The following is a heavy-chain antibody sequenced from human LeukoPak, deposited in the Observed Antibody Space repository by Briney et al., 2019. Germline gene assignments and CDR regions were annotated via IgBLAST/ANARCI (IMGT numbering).Heavy chain of an antibody. V-gene: IGHV3-9*03. Sequence: PGGSLRLSCAASGFTFDDYAMHWVRHAPGKGLERVSGISWNSGSIGYADSVKGRFTISRDNAKNSLYLQMNSLRAEDMALYYCAKGQGSYDFWSGLDYWGQGTLVTVSS. CDR2: ISWNSGSI. J-gene: IGHJ4*02. CDR1: GFTFDDYA. CDR3: AKGQGSYDFWSGLDY. D-gene: IGHD3-3*01.